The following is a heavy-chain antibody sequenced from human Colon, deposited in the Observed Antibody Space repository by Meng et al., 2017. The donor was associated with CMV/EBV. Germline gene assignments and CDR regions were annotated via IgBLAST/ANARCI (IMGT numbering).Heavy chain of an antibody. CDR3: ARDLGGGDYFDY. Sequence: EWKPEESGGGLIQPGGAMRLSCAASGLSVSSNYMSWVRQAPGKGLEWVSVIYVDGSTYYAESVRGRFTISRDSSTNTVHLHLNSLRDDDSAVYYCARDLGGGDYFDYWGQGTLVTVSS. CDR1: GLSVSSNY. CDR2: IYVDGST. J-gene: IGHJ4*02. D-gene: IGHD3-16*01. V-gene: IGHV3-53*01.